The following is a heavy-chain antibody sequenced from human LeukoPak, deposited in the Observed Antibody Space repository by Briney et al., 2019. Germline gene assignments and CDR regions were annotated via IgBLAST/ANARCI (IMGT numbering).Heavy chain of an antibody. CDR3: AKDPTIFGVVMSGMDV. D-gene: IGHD3-3*01. CDR2: ISYDGSNK. Sequence: PGRSLRPSCAASGFTFSSYGMHRVRQAPGKGLEWVAVISYDGSNKYYADSVKGRFTISRDNSKNTLYLQMNSLRAEDTAVYYCAKDPTIFGVVMSGMDVWGQGTTVTVSS. J-gene: IGHJ6*02. V-gene: IGHV3-30*18. CDR1: GFTFSSYG.